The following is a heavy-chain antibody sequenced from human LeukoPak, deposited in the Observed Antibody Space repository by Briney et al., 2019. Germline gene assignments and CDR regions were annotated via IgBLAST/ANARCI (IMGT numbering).Heavy chain of an antibody. CDR2: ISYDGGNK. V-gene: IGHV3-30-3*01. J-gene: IGHJ3*02. Sequence: GGSLRLSCAASGFTFSSYAMHWVRQAPGKGLEWVAVISYDGGNKYYADSVKGRFTISRDNSKNTLYLQMNSLRAEDTAVYYCARDSALYAGAFDIWGQGTMVTVSS. CDR1: GFTFSSYA. D-gene: IGHD5/OR15-5a*01. CDR3: ARDSALYAGAFDI.